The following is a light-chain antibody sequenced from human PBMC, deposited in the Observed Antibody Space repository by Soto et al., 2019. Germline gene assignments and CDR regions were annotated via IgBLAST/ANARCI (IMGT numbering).Light chain of an antibody. Sequence: DIQMTQSPSVVSASVGDTVTVTCRASQGITTFLAWFRQRPGRVPERLIYGASSLQSGVPSRFSGRGSGTEFTLTISSLQPKDFGIYYCLQHNSYPYTFGPGTKLEIK. CDR1: QGITTF. V-gene: IGKV1-17*03. CDR2: GAS. J-gene: IGKJ2*01. CDR3: LQHNSYPYT.